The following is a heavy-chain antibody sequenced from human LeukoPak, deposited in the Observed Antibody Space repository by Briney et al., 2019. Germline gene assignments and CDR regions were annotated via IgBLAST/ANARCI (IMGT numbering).Heavy chain of an antibody. CDR1: GFPFSSYW. CDR3: ARGVAYDYGDLTYWFDP. V-gene: IGHV3-7*01. CDR2: IEQDGSEK. Sequence: GGSLRLSCVASGFPFSSYWMTWVRQAPGKGLEWVANIEQDGSEKYYVDSVKGRFTISRDNAKNSLYLQMNSLRAEDTAVYYCARGVAYDYGDLTYWFDPWGQGTLVTVSS. J-gene: IGHJ5*02. D-gene: IGHD4-17*01.